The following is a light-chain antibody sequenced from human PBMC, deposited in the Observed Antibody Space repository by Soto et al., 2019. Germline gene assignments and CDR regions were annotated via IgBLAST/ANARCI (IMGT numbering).Light chain of an antibody. CDR2: GAS. CDR1: QSVSSSY. CDR3: QQYYDWVT. Sequence: EVFLTQSPGTLSLSRGEIATLSCRASQSVSSSYLAWYQQKPGQAPRLLIYGASSRATGIPDRFSGSGSGTDFTLTISSLQSADFAVYYCQQYYDWVTFGPGTKVDIK. V-gene: IGKV3-20*01. J-gene: IGKJ3*01.